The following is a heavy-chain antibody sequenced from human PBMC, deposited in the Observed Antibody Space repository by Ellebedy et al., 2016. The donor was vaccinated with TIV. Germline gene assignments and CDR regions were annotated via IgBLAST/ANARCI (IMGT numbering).Heavy chain of an antibody. CDR2: INHSGST. Sequence: GSLRLSXAVYGGSFSAYYWAWLRQSPGKGLEWIGEINHSGSTNYNPSLVSRITISLDTYKTQFSLELTSMTAADTAVYYCARGRGDGEWLGTTHIDYWGQGTLVTVSS. V-gene: IGHV4-34*01. D-gene: IGHD6-19*01. CDR3: ARGRGDGEWLGTTHIDY. J-gene: IGHJ4*02. CDR1: GGSFSAYY.